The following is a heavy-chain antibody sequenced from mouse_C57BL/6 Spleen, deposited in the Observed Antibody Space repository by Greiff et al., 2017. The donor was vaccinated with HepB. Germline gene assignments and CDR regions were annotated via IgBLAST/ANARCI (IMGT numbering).Heavy chain of an antibody. Sequence: VQLQQSVAELVRPGASVKLSCTASGFNIKNTHMHWVKQRPEQGLEWIGRIDPANGNTKYAPKFQGKATIAADTSANTAYLQLSSLTSEDTAIYYCARGRVNWSGAMDYWGQGTSVTVSS. D-gene: IGHD4-1*01. J-gene: IGHJ4*01. CDR3: ARGRVNWSGAMDY. V-gene: IGHV14-3*01. CDR2: IDPANGNT. CDR1: GFNIKNTH.